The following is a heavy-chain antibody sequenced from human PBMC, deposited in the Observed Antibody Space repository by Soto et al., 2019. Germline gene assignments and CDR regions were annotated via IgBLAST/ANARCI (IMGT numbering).Heavy chain of an antibody. J-gene: IGHJ3*02. CDR3: ARDIGDYTSRWTDAFDI. V-gene: IGHV3-30*07. Sequence: DSVKGRFTISKDNSKNTLFLQMNSLRAEDTAVYYCARDIGDYTSRWTDAFDIWGQGTMVTVSS. D-gene: IGHD4-17*01.